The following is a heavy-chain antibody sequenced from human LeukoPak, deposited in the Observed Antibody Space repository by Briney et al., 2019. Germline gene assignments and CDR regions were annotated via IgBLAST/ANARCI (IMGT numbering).Heavy chain of an antibody. J-gene: IGHJ5*02. Sequence: ASVKVSCKASGGTFSSYAISWVRQAPGQGLEWMGRIIPILGIANYAQKFQGRVTMTRDTSTSTVYMELSSLRSEDTAVYYCARESLEVGSWFDPWGQGTLVTVSS. CDR1: GGTFSSYA. D-gene: IGHD1-26*01. V-gene: IGHV1-69*04. CDR3: ARESLEVGSWFDP. CDR2: IIPILGIA.